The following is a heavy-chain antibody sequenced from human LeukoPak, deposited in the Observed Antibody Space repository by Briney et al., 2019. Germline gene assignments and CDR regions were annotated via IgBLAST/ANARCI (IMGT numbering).Heavy chain of an antibody. J-gene: IGHJ4*02. CDR2: VHYTGKT. Sequence: SETLSLTCTVSGDSLSSSYWSWVRQPPGKRLEWVGYVHYTGKTNYNPSLNNRATISVDMSKNQFSLTLTSVTVADTAMYYCARGYYDRSGSSNPFDFWGQGTLVTVSS. D-gene: IGHD3-22*01. CDR1: GDSLSSSY. V-gene: IGHV4-59*01. CDR3: ARGYYDRSGSSNPFDF.